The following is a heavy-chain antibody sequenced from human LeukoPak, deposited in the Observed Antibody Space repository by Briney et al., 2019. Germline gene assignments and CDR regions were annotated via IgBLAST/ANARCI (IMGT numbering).Heavy chain of an antibody. CDR3: ARAYKDRSLAGKKEFFQH. J-gene: IGHJ1*01. Sequence: GGSLRLPCAASGFTFDNYAMNWVRQVPGKGLEWISLISWNSGTIGYADSVKGRFTISRDNANNFLYLQMNSLRAEDTALYYCARAYKDRSLAGKKEFFQHWGQGTLVTVSS. V-gene: IGHV3-9*01. D-gene: IGHD6-19*01. CDR1: GFTFDNYA. CDR2: ISWNSGTI.